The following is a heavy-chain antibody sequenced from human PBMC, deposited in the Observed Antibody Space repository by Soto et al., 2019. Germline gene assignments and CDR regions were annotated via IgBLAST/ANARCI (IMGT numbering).Heavy chain of an antibody. Sequence: GASVKVSCKASGYTFTSYDINWVRQATGQGLEWMGWMNPNSGNTGYAQKFQGRVTMTRNTSISTAYMELSSLRSEDTAVYYCARCPYFDWLQYNWFDPWGQGTLVTVSS. CDR3: ARCPYFDWLQYNWFDP. CDR1: GYTFTSYD. D-gene: IGHD3-9*01. J-gene: IGHJ5*02. V-gene: IGHV1-8*01. CDR2: MNPNSGNT.